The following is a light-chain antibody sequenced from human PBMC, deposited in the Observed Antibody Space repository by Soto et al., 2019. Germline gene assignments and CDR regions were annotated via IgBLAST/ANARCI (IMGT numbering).Light chain of an antibody. CDR2: SAS. CDR1: QSLRSN. J-gene: IGKJ1*01. CDR3: QQHDKWPPA. V-gene: IGKV3-15*01. Sequence: LTMSPVAVSVTQGETDILSCRASQSLRSNLAWYQQKPGQTPRLLIYSASIRAAATPARFSGSGAGTNFSLTISSLQSEDFAVYYCQQHDKWPPAFGQGTKVDIK.